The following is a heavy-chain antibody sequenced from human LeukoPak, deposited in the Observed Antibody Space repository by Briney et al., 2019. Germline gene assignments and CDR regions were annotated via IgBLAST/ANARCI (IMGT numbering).Heavy chain of an antibody. CDR3: ATSRYSSSWFDY. J-gene: IGHJ4*02. CDR2: IYYSGST. CDR1: GGSISSYY. D-gene: IGHD6-13*01. V-gene: IGHV4-59*01. Sequence: SETLSLTCTVSGGSISSYYWSWIRQPPGKGLEWMGYIYYSGSTNYNPSLKSRVTISVDTSKNQFSLKLSSVTAADTAVYYCATSRYSSSWFDYWGQGTLVTVSS.